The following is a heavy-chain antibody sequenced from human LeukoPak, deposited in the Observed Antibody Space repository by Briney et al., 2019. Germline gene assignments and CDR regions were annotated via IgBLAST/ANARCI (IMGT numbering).Heavy chain of an antibody. Sequence: ASVKVSCKASGYTFTGYYMHWVRQAPGQGLEWMGWINPNSGGTNYAQKFQGRVTMTMDTSISTAYMDLSGLKSDDTAVYYCARDQRGSHFDYWGQGTLVTVSS. CDR2: INPNSGGT. J-gene: IGHJ4*02. CDR1: GYTFTGYY. V-gene: IGHV1-2*02. D-gene: IGHD1-26*01. CDR3: ARDQRGSHFDY.